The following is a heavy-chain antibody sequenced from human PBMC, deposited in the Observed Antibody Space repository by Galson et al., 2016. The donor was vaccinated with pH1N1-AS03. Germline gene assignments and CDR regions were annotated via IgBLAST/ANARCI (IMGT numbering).Heavy chain of an antibody. CDR1: DNTFRSYG. V-gene: IGHV1-18*01. CDR2: ISLFDSKT. D-gene: IGHD2-15*01. CDR3: GRHLRSSYSMDV. J-gene: IGHJ6*02. Sequence: SVKVSCKASDNTFRSYGITWVRQAPGQGLEWVGWISLFDSKTLYAERLQGRVTMTTDSSTITAYMDLRNLTSDDTAVYYCGRHLRSSYSMDVWGQGTTVTVSS.